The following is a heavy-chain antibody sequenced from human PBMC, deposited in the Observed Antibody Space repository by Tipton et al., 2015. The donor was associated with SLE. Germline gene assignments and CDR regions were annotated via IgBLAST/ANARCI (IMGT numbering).Heavy chain of an antibody. CDR1: GFRFSTLG. V-gene: IGHV3-30*02. CDR3: ATLRGRDM. J-gene: IGHJ3*01. Sequence: SLRLSCAASGFRFSTLGMHWVRQAPGKGLEWVAFIRNDGNVKNYADSVRGRFTLSRDNFRKTLVLQLNILRPEETAVYYCATLRGRDMWGQGTMVTVPS. CDR2: IRNDGNVK.